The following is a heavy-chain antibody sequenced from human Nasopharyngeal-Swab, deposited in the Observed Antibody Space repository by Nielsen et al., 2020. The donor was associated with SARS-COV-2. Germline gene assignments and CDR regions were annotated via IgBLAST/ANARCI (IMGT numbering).Heavy chain of an antibody. V-gene: IGHV3-30*03. D-gene: IGHD3-16*02. J-gene: IGHJ4*02. CDR3: ARDRYLAR. Sequence: GGSLRLSCAASGFTFSSYGMHWVRQAPGKGLEWVAVISYDGSNKYYADSVKGRFTISRDNAKNSLYLQMNSLRAEDTALYYCARDRYLARWGPGTLVTVSS. CDR1: GFTFSSYG. CDR2: ISYDGSNK.